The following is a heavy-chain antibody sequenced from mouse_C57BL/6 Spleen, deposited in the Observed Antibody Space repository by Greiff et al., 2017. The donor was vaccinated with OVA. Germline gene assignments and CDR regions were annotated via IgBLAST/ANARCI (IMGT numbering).Heavy chain of an antibody. D-gene: IGHD2-3*01. V-gene: IGHV3-6*01. CDR3: ARDYDGYPSFAY. CDR1: GYSITSGYY. CDR2: ISYDGSN. J-gene: IGHJ3*01. Sequence: EVKLVESGPGLVKPSQSLSLTCSVTGYSITSGYYWNWIRQFPGNKLEWMGYISYDGSNNYNPSLKNRISITRDTSKNQFFLKLNSVTTEDTATYYCARDYDGYPSFAYWGQGTLVTVSA.